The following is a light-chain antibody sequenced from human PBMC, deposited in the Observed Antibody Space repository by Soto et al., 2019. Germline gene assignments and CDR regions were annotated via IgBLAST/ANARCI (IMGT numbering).Light chain of an antibody. V-gene: IGKV3-15*01. J-gene: IGKJ1*01. Sequence: EIVTTQSATTVSVSPGERVTLSCGASQSVSSNLGWYQQKPGQAPRLLIYGASARATGIPARFSGSGSGTDFTLTISRPEPEDFAVYYCQHYVTSLTTFGQGTKVDIK. CDR1: QSVSSN. CDR2: GAS. CDR3: QHYVTSLTT.